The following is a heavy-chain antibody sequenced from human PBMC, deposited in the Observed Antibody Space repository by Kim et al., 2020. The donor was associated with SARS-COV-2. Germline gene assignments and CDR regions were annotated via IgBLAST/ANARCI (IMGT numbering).Heavy chain of an antibody. CDR2: NHIGIT. CDR3: ARGVPGY. J-gene: IGHJ4*02. Sequence: NHIGITKYNPYLMSRLTISVDTSKNQFSLKLTSVTAADTAIYYCARGVPGYWGQGTLVTVSS. V-gene: IGHV4-34*01.